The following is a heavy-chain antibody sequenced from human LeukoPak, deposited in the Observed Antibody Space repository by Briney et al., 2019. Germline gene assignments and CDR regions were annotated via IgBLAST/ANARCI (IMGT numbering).Heavy chain of an antibody. CDR2: ISYDGSNK. CDR1: GFTFSSYG. Sequence: GRSLRLSCAASGFTFSSYGMHWVRQAPGKGLEWVAVISYDGSNKYYADSVKGRFTISRDNSKNTLYLQMNSLRAEDTAVYYCRLGTAMAHDAFDIWGQGTMVTVSS. J-gene: IGHJ3*02. V-gene: IGHV3-30*03. D-gene: IGHD5-18*01. CDR3: RLGTAMAHDAFDI.